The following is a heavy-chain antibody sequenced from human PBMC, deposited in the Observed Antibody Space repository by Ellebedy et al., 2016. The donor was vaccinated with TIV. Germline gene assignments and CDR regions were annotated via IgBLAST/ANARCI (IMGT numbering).Heavy chain of an antibody. Sequence: MPSETLSLTCNVSGFSISSAYYWGWIRLRPGKGLEWVGTIYQSGSTYYNPSLKSRVTISLNTSQNQFSLKLTSVPAADTALYYSARPYGDRDWFFDLWGRGTLVTVSS. CDR1: GFSISSAYY. V-gene: IGHV4-38-2*02. CDR3: ARPYGDRDWFFDL. D-gene: IGHD4-17*01. J-gene: IGHJ2*01. CDR2: IYQSGST.